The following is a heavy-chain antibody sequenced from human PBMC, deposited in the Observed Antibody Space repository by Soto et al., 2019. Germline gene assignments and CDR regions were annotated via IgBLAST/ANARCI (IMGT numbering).Heavy chain of an antibody. Sequence: EVQLVESGGGLVQPGGSLRLSCVASGFVFKNYEMNWVRQAPGKGLEWISYISNSGNTIYVADSMRGRFTISRDNAKNSLFLQMNSLRADDTSVYYCARDIDNRDYYYGLDVWGQGPTVTVSS. CDR3: ARDIDNRDYYYGLDV. J-gene: IGHJ6*02. CDR1: GFVFKNYE. V-gene: IGHV3-48*03. D-gene: IGHD1-20*01. CDR2: ISNSGNTI.